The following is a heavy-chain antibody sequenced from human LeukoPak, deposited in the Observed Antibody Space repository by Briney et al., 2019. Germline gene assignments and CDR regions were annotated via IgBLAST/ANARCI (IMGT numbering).Heavy chain of an antibody. CDR1: GFTFSSYG. CDR3: ARSGGGSGSYYYLSGAFDI. CDR2: IWYDGSNK. J-gene: IGHJ3*02. V-gene: IGHV3-33*01. D-gene: IGHD3-10*01. Sequence: PGGSLRLSCAASGFTFSSYGMHWVRQAPGKGLEWVAVIWYDGSNKYYADSVKGRFTISRDNSKNTLYLQMNSLRAEDTAVYYCARSGGGSGSYYYLSGAFDIWGQGTMVTVSS.